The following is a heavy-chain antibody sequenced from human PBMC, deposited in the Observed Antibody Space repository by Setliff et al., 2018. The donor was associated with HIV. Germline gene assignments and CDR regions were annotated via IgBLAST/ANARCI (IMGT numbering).Heavy chain of an antibody. CDR3: ARLWLHYGDDIPRFGENDAFDI. V-gene: IGHV4-39*07. J-gene: IGHJ3*02. Sequence: TSETLSLTCTVSGASSIYFWGWIRQPPGKGLEWIGSVYYSGSTYYNPSLKSRVTISMDTSKNQFSLKLNSVTAADTAVYYCARLWLHYGDDIPRFGENDAFDIWGQGTMVTVSS. CDR1: GASSIYF. CDR2: VYYSGST. D-gene: IGHD3-10*02.